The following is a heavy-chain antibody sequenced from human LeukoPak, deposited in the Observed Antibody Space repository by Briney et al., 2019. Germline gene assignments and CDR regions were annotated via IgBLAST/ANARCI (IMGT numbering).Heavy chain of an antibody. Sequence: SVKVSCKASGGTFSSYAISWVRQAPGQGLEWMGGIIPIFGTANYAQKFQGRVTITADKSTSTAYMELSSLRSEDTAVYYCARASYGEHGAVHYYYGMDVWGKGTTVTVSS. CDR3: ARASYGEHGAVHYYYGMDV. V-gene: IGHV1-69*06. J-gene: IGHJ6*04. CDR2: IIPIFGTA. D-gene: IGHD4-17*01. CDR1: GGTFSSYA.